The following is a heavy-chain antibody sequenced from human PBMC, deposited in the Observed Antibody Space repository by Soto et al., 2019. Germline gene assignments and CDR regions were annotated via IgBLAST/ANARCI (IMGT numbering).Heavy chain of an antibody. CDR3: ASLSSYDYVWGSYRYRPP. V-gene: IGHV4-34*01. CDR2: INHSGST. CDR1: GGSFSGYY. Sequence: SETLSLTCAVYGGSFSGYYWSWIRQPPGKGLEWIGEINHSGSTNYNPSLKSRVTISVDTSKNQFSLKLSSVTAADTAVYYCASLSSYDYVWGSYRYRPPWGQGTLVNVSS. D-gene: IGHD3-16*02. J-gene: IGHJ5*02.